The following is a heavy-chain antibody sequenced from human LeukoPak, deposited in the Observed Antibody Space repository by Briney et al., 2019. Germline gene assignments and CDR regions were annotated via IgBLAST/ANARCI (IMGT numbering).Heavy chain of an antibody. J-gene: IGHJ3*02. CDR2: IYYSGST. CDR3: ARDRYDDILTGYRDDAFDI. CDR1: GGSISSSSYY. Sequence: SETLSLTCTVSGGSISSSSYYWGWIRQPPGKGLEWIGSIYYSGSTYYNPSLKSRVTISVDTSKNQFSLKLSSVTAADTAVYYCARDRYDDILTGYRDDAFDIWGQGTMVTVSS. D-gene: IGHD3-9*01. V-gene: IGHV4-39*07.